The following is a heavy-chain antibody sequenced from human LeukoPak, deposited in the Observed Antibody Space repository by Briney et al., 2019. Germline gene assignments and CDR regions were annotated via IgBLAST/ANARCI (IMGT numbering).Heavy chain of an antibody. V-gene: IGHV3-21*01. Sequence: GGSLRLSCAASGFTFSNYWMSWVRQAPGKGLEWVSSISSSSSYIYYADSVKGRFTISRDNAKNSLYLQMNSLRAEDTAVYYCARHSSGWYWNDYWGQGTLVTVSS. D-gene: IGHD6-19*01. CDR1: GFTFSNYW. CDR2: ISSSSSYI. J-gene: IGHJ4*02. CDR3: ARHSSGWYWNDY.